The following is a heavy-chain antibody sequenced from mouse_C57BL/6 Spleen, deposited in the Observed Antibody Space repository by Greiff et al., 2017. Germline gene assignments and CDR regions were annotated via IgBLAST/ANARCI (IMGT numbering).Heavy chain of an antibody. J-gene: IGHJ2*01. Sequence: EVQGVESGGGLVKPGGSLKLSCAASGFTFSSYAMSWVRQTPEKRLEWVATISDGGSYTYYPDNVQGRFTISRDNAKNNLYLQMSHLKSEDTAMYYCARERIYYDYDGRYYFDDWGQSTTLTVSS. CDR1: GFTFSSYA. CDR2: ISDGGSYT. CDR3: ARERIYYDYDGRYYFDD. D-gene: IGHD2-4*01. V-gene: IGHV5-4*01.